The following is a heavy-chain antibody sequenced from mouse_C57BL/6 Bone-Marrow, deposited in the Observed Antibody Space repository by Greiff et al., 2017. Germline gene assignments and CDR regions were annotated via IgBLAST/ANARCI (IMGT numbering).Heavy chain of an antibody. Sequence: QVQLKESGAELARPGASVKLSCKASGYTFTSYGISWVKQRTGQGLEWIGEIYPRSGNTYYNEKFKGKATLTADKSSSTAYMELRSLTSEDSAVYFCARGKCDLLWYLTYWGQGTLVTVSA. CDR1: GYTFTSYG. V-gene: IGHV1-81*01. CDR3: ARGKCDLLWYLTY. CDR2: IYPRSGNT. D-gene: IGHD2-1*01. J-gene: IGHJ3*01.